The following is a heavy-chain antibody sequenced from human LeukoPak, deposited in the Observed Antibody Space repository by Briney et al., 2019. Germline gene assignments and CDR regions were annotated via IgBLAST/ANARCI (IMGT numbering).Heavy chain of an antibody. D-gene: IGHD5-18*01. CDR3: AKDREYSYGYADY. J-gene: IGHJ4*02. V-gene: IGHV3-23*01. Sequence: GGSLRLSCAASGFTFSSYALSWVRQAPGKGVEWVSATSRSGGSPYYADSVKGRFNICRDNSKNTLYLQMNSLRAEDTAVYYCAKDREYSYGYADYWGQGTLVTVSA. CDR2: TSRSGGSP. CDR1: GFTFSSYA.